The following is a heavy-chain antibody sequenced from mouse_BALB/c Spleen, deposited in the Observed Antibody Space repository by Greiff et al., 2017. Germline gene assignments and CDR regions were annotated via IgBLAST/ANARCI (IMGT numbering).Heavy chain of an antibody. Sequence: QVQLQQPGAELVKPGASVKLSCKASGYTFTSYWMHWVKQRPGQGLEWIGEINPSNGRTNYNEKFKSKATLTVDKSSSTAYMQLSSLTSEDSAVYYCARSGDYGILDYWGQGTTLTVSS. V-gene: IGHV1S81*02. J-gene: IGHJ2*01. D-gene: IGHD1-1*01. CDR3: ARSGDYGILDY. CDR1: GYTFTSYW. CDR2: INPSNGRT.